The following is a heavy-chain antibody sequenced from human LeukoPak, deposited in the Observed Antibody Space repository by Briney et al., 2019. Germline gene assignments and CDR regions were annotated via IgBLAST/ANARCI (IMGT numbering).Heavy chain of an antibody. CDR2: IYSGGST. D-gene: IGHD1-1*01. CDR1: GFTFSSYA. Sequence: GGSLRLSCAASGFTFSSYAMSWVRQAPGKGLEWVSVIYSGGSTYYTDSVKGRFTISRDNSKNTLYLQMNSLRAEDTAVYCCARENGPHWGQGTLVTVSS. CDR3: ARENGPH. J-gene: IGHJ4*02. V-gene: IGHV3-53*01.